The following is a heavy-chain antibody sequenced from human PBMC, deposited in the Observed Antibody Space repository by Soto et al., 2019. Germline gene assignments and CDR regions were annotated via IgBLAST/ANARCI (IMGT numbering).Heavy chain of an antibody. Sequence: ASVKVSCKASGYTFTSYDINWVRQATGQGLEWMGWMNPNSGNTGYAQKFQGRVTMTRNTSISTAYMELSSLRSEDTAVYYCARGRGSSATFDDWGQGTLVTVSS. J-gene: IGHJ4*02. CDR2: MNPNSGNT. D-gene: IGHD6-6*01. CDR1: GYTFTSYD. CDR3: ARGRGSSATFDD. V-gene: IGHV1-8*01.